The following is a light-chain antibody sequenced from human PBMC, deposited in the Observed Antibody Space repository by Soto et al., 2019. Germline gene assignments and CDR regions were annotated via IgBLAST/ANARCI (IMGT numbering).Light chain of an antibody. CDR1: SSDVGGYNY. CDR3: SSYTSSSTLAG. J-gene: IGLJ3*02. V-gene: IGLV2-14*01. Sequence: QSVLTQPASVSGSPGQSITISCTGTSSDVGGYNYVSWYQQHPGKAPKLMIYEVSNRPSGVSNRFSGSKSGNTASLTISGLQAEDEADYYCSSYTSSSTLAGFGGGTKLTVL. CDR2: EVS.